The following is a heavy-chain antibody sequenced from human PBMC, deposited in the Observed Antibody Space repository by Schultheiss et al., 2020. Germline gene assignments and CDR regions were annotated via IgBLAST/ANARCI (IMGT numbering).Heavy chain of an antibody. V-gene: IGHV4-59*01. CDR2: IYYSGST. CDR3: AREGYSGYETGK. Sequence: SETLSLTCTVSGGSISSYYWSWIRQPPGKGLEWIGYIYYSGSTYYNPSLKSRVTISVDTSKNQFSLKLSSVTAADTAVYYCAREGYSGYETGKWGQGTLGTVFS. CDR1: GGSISSYY. D-gene: IGHD5-12*01. J-gene: IGHJ4*02.